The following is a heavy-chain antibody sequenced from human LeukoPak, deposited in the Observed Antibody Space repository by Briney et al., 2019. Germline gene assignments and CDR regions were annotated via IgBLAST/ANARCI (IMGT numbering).Heavy chain of an antibody. CDR3: ARRSKITIFGVVIHGNPGGAFDI. CDR1: GGSISSGGYY. V-gene: IGHV4-31*03. D-gene: IGHD3-3*01. J-gene: IGHJ3*02. Sequence: SETLSLTCTVSGGSISSGGYYWSWIRQHPGKGLEWIGYIYYSGSTYYNPSLESRVTISVDTSKNQFSLKLSSVTAADTAVYYCARRSKITIFGVVIHGNPGGAFDIWGQGTMVTVSS. CDR2: IYYSGST.